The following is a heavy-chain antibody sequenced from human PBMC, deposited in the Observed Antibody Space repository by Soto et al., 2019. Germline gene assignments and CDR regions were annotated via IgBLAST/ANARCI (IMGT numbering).Heavy chain of an antibody. CDR2: ISVSGGST. V-gene: IGHV3-23*01. Sequence: GGSLRLSCAVSGFTLSSSAMSWVRQAPGKGLEWVSSISVSGGSTYYAGSVKGRFTISRDNSKNTLYLQMNSLRAEETAGYYCAKDFKAAGYFDYWGQGTLVSVSS. D-gene: IGHD6-13*01. J-gene: IGHJ4*02. CDR1: GFTLSSSA. CDR3: AKDFKAAGYFDY.